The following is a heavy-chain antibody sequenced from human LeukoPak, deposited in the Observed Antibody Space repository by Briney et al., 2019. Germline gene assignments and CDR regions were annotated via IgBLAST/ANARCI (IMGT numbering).Heavy chain of an antibody. CDR3: ARRRDGYNSDHYNYGTDV. J-gene: IGHJ6*02. CDR1: GYTFTNYG. D-gene: IGHD5-24*01. Sequence: ASVRVSCKASGYTFTNYGISWVRQAPGQGLEWLGWISAYNDNTNYAQKLQGRVTMTTDTSTSTAYMELRSLRTDDTAVYYCARRRDGYNSDHYNYGTDVWGQGTTVTVSS. CDR2: ISAYNDNT. V-gene: IGHV1-18*01.